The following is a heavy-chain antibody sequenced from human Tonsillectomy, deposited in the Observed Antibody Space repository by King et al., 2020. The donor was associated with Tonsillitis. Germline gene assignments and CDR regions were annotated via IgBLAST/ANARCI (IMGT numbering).Heavy chain of an antibody. CDR1: GGSFSGYY. D-gene: IGHD3-10*01. V-gene: IGHV4-34*01. Sequence: VQLQQWGAGLLKPSETLSLTCAVYGGSFSGYYWSWIRQPPGKGLEWIGEINHSGSTNYNPSLKSRVTVSVDTSKNQFSLKLSSVTAADTAVYYCARGPYYGSGSYRVGYFDYWGQGTLVTVSS. J-gene: IGHJ4*02. CDR2: INHSGST. CDR3: ARGPYYGSGSYRVGYFDY.